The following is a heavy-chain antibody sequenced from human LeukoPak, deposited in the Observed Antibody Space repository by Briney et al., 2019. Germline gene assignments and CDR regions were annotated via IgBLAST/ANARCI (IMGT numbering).Heavy chain of an antibody. V-gene: IGHV3-30*02. Sequence: GGSLRLSCAASGFTFSSYGMHWVRQAPGKGLEWVAFIRYDGSNKYYADSVKGRFTISRDNSKNTLYLQMNSLRAEDTAVYYCARDKLSVTTSPYYFDYWGQGTLVTVSS. D-gene: IGHD4-17*01. J-gene: IGHJ4*02. CDR2: IRYDGSNK. CDR1: GFTFSSYG. CDR3: ARDKLSVTTSPYYFDY.